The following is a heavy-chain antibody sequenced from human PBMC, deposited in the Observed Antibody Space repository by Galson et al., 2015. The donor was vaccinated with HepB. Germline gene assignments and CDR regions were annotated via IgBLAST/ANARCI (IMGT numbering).Heavy chain of an antibody. CDR1: GYTFTGYG. Sequence: SVKVSCKASGYTFTGYGISWVRQAPGQGLEWMGWISGYNGNTKFAQKVQGRVTMTTDTATSTAYMEVRGLRSDDTAVYYCARSDAGYDYGMFDPWGQGTLVTVSS. V-gene: IGHV1-18*04. D-gene: IGHD5-12*01. CDR2: ISGYNGNT. J-gene: IGHJ5*02. CDR3: ARSDAGYDYGMFDP.